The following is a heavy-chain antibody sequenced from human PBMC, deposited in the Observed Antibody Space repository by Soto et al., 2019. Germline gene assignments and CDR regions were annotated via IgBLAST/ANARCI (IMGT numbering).Heavy chain of an antibody. CDR2: ISSSSSNM. J-gene: IGHJ6*02. V-gene: IGHV3-48*02. Sequence: GGSLRLSCAAPGFTFSSYSMNWVRQAPGKGLEWVSYISSSSSNMYYADSVKGRFTMSRDNAKNSLYLQMNSLRDEDTAVYYCARDSSSAFWYYGMDVWGQGTTVTVSS. CDR3: ARDSSSAFWYYGMDV. D-gene: IGHD6-19*01. CDR1: GFTFSSYS.